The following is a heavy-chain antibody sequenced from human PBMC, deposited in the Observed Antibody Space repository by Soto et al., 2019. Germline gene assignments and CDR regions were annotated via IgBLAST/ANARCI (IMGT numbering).Heavy chain of an antibody. CDR2: IKSKTDGGTT. CDR1: GFTFSNAW. J-gene: IGHJ5*02. CDR3: TTENCSGGSCKFDP. V-gene: IGHV3-15*07. Sequence: LRLSCASSGFTFSNAWMNWVRQAPVKGLEWVGRIKSKTDGGTTDYAAPVKGRFTISRDDSKNTLYLQMNSLKTEDTAVYYCTTENCSGGSCKFDPWGQGTLVTVSS. D-gene: IGHD2-15*01.